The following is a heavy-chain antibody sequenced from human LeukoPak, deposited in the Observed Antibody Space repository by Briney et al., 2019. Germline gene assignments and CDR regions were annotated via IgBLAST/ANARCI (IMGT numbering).Heavy chain of an antibody. CDR1: GYTFTSYY. J-gene: IGHJ5*02. D-gene: IGHD4-11*01. CDR2: INPSGGST. V-gene: IGHV1-46*01. Sequence: ASVKVSCKASGYTFTSYYMHWVRQAPGQGLEWMGIINPSGGSTSYAQKFQGRVTMTRDTSTSTVYIELSSLRSEDTAVYYCARLYSNQAFDPWGQGTLVTVSS. CDR3: ARLYSNQAFDP.